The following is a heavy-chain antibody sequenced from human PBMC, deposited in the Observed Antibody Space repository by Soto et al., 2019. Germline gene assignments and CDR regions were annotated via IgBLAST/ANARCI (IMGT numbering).Heavy chain of an antibody. CDR3: ARANYYYDSSGFQSPYGMDV. D-gene: IGHD3-22*01. Sequence: ASVKVSCKASGYTFTSYYMHWVRQAPGQGLEWMGIINPSGGSTSYAQKFQGRVTMTRDTSTSTVYMELSSLRSEDTAVYYCARANYYYDSSGFQSPYGMDVWGQGTTVTVSS. V-gene: IGHV1-46*01. CDR2: INPSGGST. CDR1: GYTFTSYY. J-gene: IGHJ6*02.